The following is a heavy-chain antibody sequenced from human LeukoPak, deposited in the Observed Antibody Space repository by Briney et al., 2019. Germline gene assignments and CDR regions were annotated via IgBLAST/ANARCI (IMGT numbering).Heavy chain of an antibody. J-gene: IGHJ3*02. CDR3: AKDQIAVADIYAFDI. CDR2: ISWNSGSI. CDR1: GFTFSSYG. D-gene: IGHD6-19*01. V-gene: IGHV3-9*01. Sequence: GGSLRLSCAASGFTFSSYGMSWVRQAPGKGLEWVSGISWNSGSIGYADSVKGRFTISRDNAKNSLYLQMNSLRAEDTALYYCAKDQIAVADIYAFDIWGQGTMVTVSS.